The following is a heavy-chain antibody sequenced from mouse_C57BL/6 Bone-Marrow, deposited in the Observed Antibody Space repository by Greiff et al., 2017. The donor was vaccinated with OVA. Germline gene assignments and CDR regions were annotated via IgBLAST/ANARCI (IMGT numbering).Heavy chain of an antibody. D-gene: IGHD1-1*01. Sequence: VQLQQSGPELVKPGASVKISCKASGYTFTDYYMNWVKQSHGKSLEWIGDINPNNGGTSYNQKFKGKATLTVDKSSSTAYMELRSLTSEDSAVYYCARVGYYGSSYWFAYWGQGTLVTVSA. CDR2: INPNNGGT. J-gene: IGHJ3*01. CDR1: GYTFTDYY. CDR3: ARVGYYGSSYWFAY. V-gene: IGHV1-26*01.